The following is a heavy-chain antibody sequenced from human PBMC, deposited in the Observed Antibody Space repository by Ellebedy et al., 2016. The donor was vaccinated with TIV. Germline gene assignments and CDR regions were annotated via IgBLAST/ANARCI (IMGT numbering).Heavy chain of an antibody. J-gene: IGHJ3*02. CDR1: GGTFSSYA. Sequence: ASVKVSCKASGGTFSSYAISWVRQAPGQGLEWMGRIIPILGIANYAQKFQGRVTITADKSTSTAYMELSSLRSEDTAVYYCARLMMDRMVRGVIMGDAFDIWGQGTMVTVSS. D-gene: IGHD3-10*01. CDR2: IIPILGIA. CDR3: ARLMMDRMVRGVIMGDAFDI. V-gene: IGHV1-69*04.